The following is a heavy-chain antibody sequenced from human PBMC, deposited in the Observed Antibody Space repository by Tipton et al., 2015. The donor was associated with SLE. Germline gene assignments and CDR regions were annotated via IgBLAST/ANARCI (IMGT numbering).Heavy chain of an antibody. D-gene: IGHD6-13*01. J-gene: IGHJ6*02. V-gene: IGHV4-34*11. CDR1: GGSFSGYY. CDR2: IYYSGST. Sequence: TLSLTCAVYGGSFSGYYWSWIRQPPGKGLEWIGYIYYSGSTNYNPSLKSRVTISVDTSKNQFSLKLSSVTAADTAVYYCAREGIDYYYYGMDVWGQGTTVTVSS. CDR3: AREGIDYYYYGMDV.